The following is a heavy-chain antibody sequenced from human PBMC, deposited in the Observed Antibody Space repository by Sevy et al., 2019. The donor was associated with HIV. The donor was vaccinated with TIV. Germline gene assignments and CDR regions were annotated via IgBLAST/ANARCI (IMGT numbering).Heavy chain of an antibody. CDR1: GGSISSGGYY. CDR2: IYYSGST. Sequence: SETLSLTCTVSGGSISSGGYYWSWIRQHPGKGLEWIGYIYYSGSTYYNPSLKSRVTISVDTSKNQFSLKLSSVTAADTAVYYCARSMTVVPATFDYWGQGTLVTVSS. V-gene: IGHV4-31*03. CDR3: ARSMTVVPATFDY. D-gene: IGHD3-22*01. J-gene: IGHJ4*02.